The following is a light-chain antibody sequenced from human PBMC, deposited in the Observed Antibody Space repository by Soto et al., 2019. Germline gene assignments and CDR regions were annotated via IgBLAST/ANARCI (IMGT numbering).Light chain of an antibody. V-gene: IGLV2-14*01. Sequence: QSDLTQPASVSGSPGQSITISCSGTSSDVGYYKYVSWYQQHPGKAPKLMIYEVSNRPSGVSNRFSGSKSGNTASLTISGLQAADEADYYCSSYTGSSSLYVFRTGTKLTVL. CDR1: SSDVGYYKY. CDR2: EVS. CDR3: SSYTGSSSLYV. J-gene: IGLJ1*01.